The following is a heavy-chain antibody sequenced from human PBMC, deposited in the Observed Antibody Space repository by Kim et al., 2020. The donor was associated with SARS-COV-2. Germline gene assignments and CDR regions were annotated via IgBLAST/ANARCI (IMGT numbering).Heavy chain of an antibody. CDR2: INPSGGST. CDR1: GYTFTSYY. D-gene: IGHD4-4*01. J-gene: IGHJ6*02. Sequence: ASVKVSCKASGYTFTSYYMHWVRQALGQGLEWMGIINPSGGSTSYAQKFQGRVTMTRDTSTSTVYMELSSLRSEDTAVYYCARDLTTVTTMDYYYYGMDVWGQGTTVTVSS. CDR3: ARDLTTVTTMDYYYYGMDV. V-gene: IGHV1-46*01.